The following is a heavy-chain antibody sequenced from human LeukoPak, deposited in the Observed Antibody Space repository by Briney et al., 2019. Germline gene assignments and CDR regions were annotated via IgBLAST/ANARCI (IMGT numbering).Heavy chain of an antibody. V-gene: IGHV3-33*01. CDR2: IWYDGSNK. Sequence: SGRSLRLSCAPSGFTFSSYGMHWVRQAPGKGLEWVAVIWYDGSNKYYADSVKGRFTISRDNSKNTLYLQMNSLRAEDTAVYYCARDYIAAASYGMDVWGQGTTVTVSS. CDR3: ARDYIAAASYGMDV. D-gene: IGHD6-13*01. CDR1: GFTFSSYG. J-gene: IGHJ6*02.